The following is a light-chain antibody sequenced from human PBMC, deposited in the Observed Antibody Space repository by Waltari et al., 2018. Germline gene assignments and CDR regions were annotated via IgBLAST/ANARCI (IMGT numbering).Light chain of an antibody. V-gene: IGLV2-23*02. CDR2: EVN. Sequence: QSALTQPASVSGSPGQSITISCTGTSSDVGNFNLVSWYQQYPGKAPKLMIYEVNTLPSGVSNRFSGSKSGNTASLTISGLQAEDEADYYCSSYTISSTYVFGTGTKVTVL. CDR1: SSDVGNFNL. CDR3: SSYTISSTYV. J-gene: IGLJ1*01.